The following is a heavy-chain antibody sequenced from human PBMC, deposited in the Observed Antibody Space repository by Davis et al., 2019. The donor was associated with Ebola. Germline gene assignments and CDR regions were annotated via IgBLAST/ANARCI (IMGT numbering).Heavy chain of an antibody. V-gene: IGHV1-18*04. J-gene: IGHJ4*02. CDR1: GYVFSKFS. D-gene: IGHD3-16*02. Sequence: ASVKVSCKTAGYVFSKFSISWVRQAPGQGLEWMGWISVYNGNTDYAQKFQGRVTLTTDTSTNTAYMELRNLRSDDTAIYYCAREIKRAEQGSFFENWGQGTLVTVSS. CDR2: ISVYNGNT. CDR3: AREIKRAEQGSFFEN.